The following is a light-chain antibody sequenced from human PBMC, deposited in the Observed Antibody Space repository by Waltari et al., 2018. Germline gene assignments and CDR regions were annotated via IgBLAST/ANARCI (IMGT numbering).Light chain of an antibody. Sequence: IMWTQSPCTLSLSPGERATLSCRASQSISRYFAWYQQKPVQAPRLLIYGASTRATGIPDRFSGSGSGTDFSLTISGLEPEDSAVYYCQHHFRLPATFGQGTKVEIK. J-gene: IGKJ1*01. V-gene: IGKV3-20*01. CDR3: QHHFRLPAT. CDR2: GAS. CDR1: QSISRY.